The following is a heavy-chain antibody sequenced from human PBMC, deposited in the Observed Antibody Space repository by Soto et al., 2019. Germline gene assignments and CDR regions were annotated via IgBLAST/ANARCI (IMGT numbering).Heavy chain of an antibody. Sequence: QVQLQESGPGLVKPSETLSLTCTVSGGSVSSGSYYWSWIRQPPGKGLEWIGYIYYSGSTNYNPSLKSRVTISVDTSKNQFALKLSSVTAADTAVYYCAGEAYQLLVGRAFDIWGQETMVTVSS. CDR1: GGSVSSGSYY. J-gene: IGHJ3*02. CDR2: IYYSGST. V-gene: IGHV4-61*01. D-gene: IGHD2-2*01. CDR3: AGEAYQLLVGRAFDI.